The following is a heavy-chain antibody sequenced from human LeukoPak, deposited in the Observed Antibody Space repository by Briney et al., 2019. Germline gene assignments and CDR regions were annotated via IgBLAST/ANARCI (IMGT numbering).Heavy chain of an antibody. D-gene: IGHD5-18*01. J-gene: IGHJ6*02. V-gene: IGHV4-34*01. CDR1: GGSFSGYY. Sequence: SETLSLTCAVYGGSFSGYYWSWIRQPPGKGLEWIGEINHSGSTNYNPSLKSRVTISVDTSKNQFSLELRSVTAADTAVYYCATRYGGYYYGMDVWGQGTTVTVSS. CDR2: INHSGST. CDR3: ATRYGGYYYGMDV.